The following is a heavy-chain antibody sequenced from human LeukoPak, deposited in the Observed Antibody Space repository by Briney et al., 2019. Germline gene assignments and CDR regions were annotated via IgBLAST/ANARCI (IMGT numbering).Heavy chain of an antibody. CDR1: GGSFSGYY. V-gene: IGHV4-34*01. CDR3: ARQGPWLVRGRCRRVCALNWFDP. J-gene: IGHJ5*02. Sequence: PSETLSLTCAVYGGSFSGYYWSWIRQPPGKGLEWIGEINHSGSTNYNPSLKSRVTISVDTSKNQFSLKLSSVTAADTAVYYCARQGPWLVRGRCRRVCALNWFDPWGQGTLVTVSS. D-gene: IGHD6-19*01. CDR2: INHSGST.